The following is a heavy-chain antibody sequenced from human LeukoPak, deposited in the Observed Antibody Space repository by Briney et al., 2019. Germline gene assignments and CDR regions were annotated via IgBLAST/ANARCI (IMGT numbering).Heavy chain of an antibody. Sequence: SDTLSLTCTVSGGSINSYYWSWIRQPPGKGLEWMGYIYYTGSTNYNPSLKSRVTISVDTSKNQFSLKLSSVTAADTAVYYCARGQRRLQDYWGQGTLVTVSS. CDR1: GGSINSYY. V-gene: IGHV4-59*07. CDR3: ARGQRRLQDY. J-gene: IGHJ4*02. CDR2: IYYTGST.